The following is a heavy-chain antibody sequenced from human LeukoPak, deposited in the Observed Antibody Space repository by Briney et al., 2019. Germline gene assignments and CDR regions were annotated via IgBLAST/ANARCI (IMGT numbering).Heavy chain of an antibody. V-gene: IGHV4-39*01. CDR2: IYYSGST. Sequence: PSETLSLTCTVSGGSISSSSYYWGWIRQPPGKGLEWIGSIYYSGSTYYNPSLKSRVTISVDTSENQFSLKLSSVTAADTAVYYCARQNGNDFSSGRYFDYWGQGTLVTVSS. D-gene: IGHD3-3*01. CDR3: ARQNGNDFSSGRYFDY. J-gene: IGHJ4*02. CDR1: GGSISSSSYY.